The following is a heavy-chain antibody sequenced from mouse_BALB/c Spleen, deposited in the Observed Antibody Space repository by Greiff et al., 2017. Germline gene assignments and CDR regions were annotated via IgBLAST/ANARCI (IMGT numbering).Heavy chain of an antibody. CDR3: ARHRTGNYAMDY. J-gene: IGHJ4*01. Sequence: EVKVEESGGGLVQPGGSLKLSCAASGFTFSSYTMSWVRQTPEKRLEWVAYISNGGGSTYYPDTVKGRFTISRDNAKNTLYLQMSSLKSEDTAMYYCARHRTGNYAMDYWGQGTSVTVSS. CDR1: GFTFSSYT. V-gene: IGHV5-12-2*01. CDR2: ISNGGGST. D-gene: IGHD4-1*01.